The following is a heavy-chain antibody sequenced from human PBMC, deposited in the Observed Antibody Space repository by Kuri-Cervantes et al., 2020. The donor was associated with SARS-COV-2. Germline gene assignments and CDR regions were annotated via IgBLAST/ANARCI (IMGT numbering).Heavy chain of an antibody. CDR2: IYHSGST. V-gene: IGHV4-59*12. J-gene: IGHJ3*02. CDR3: ARDPQRITIFGVVISGDDAFDI. CDR1: GGSISSYY. D-gene: IGHD3-3*01. Sequence: SETLSLTCTVSGGSISSYYWSWIRQPPGKGLEWIGSIYHSGSTYYNPSLKSRVTISVDTSKNQFSLKLSSVTAADTAVYYCARDPQRITIFGVVISGDDAFDIWGQGKMV.